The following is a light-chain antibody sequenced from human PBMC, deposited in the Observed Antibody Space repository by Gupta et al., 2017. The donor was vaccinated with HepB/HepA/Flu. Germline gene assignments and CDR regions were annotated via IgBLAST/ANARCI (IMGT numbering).Light chain of an antibody. V-gene: IGKV1-39*01. CDR1: QSITNY. CDR3: QQCDSSPFT. Sequence: DIQMTQSPSSLSASVGDRVTVTCRASQSITNYLNWYQQKPGKAPKLLINATSSLQSGVPSRFSGSASGTDFTLTISSLQAEDFATYYCQQCDSSPFTFGPGTKVEIK. J-gene: IGKJ3*01. CDR2: ATS.